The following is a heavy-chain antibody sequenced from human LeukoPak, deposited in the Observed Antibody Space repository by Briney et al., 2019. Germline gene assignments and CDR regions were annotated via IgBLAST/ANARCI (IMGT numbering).Heavy chain of an antibody. CDR2: IYYSGST. V-gene: IGHV4-59*01. Sequence: PSETLSLTRTVSGVPINSYHWIWIRQPPGKGLEGFGYIYYSGSTNYNPSLKSRVTISVETSKNQFSLKLSSVTAADTAVYYCARVPYSSSWAYYYYMDVWGKGTTVTVSS. CDR1: GVPINSYH. CDR3: ARVPYSSSWAYYYYMDV. D-gene: IGHD6-13*01. J-gene: IGHJ6*03.